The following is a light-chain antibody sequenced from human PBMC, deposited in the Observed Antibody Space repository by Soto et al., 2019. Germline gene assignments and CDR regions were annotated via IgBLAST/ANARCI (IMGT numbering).Light chain of an antibody. CDR1: QSISTW. CDR3: QQYNSYSLT. Sequence: DIQMTQSPSTLSASVGDRVTITCRASQSISTWLAWYQQKPGKAPKLLIYKASSLESGVPLRFSGSGSGTEFTLTISSLQPDDFATYHCQQYNSYSLTFGGGTKVEIK. J-gene: IGKJ4*01. CDR2: KAS. V-gene: IGKV1-5*03.